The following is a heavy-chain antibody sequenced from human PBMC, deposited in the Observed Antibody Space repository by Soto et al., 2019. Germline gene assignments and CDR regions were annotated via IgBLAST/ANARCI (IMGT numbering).Heavy chain of an antibody. CDR1: GFTFNTYP. CDR2: ISSTAGRTS. Sequence: GGSLRLSCATSGFTFNTYPMTWVRQAPGKGLEWVSSISSTAGRTSSYADSVKGRFAISRDFSDNTAYLQMNNLRVDDTAVYFCAKGVLSFHYGMEVWGQGTTVTVSS. D-gene: IGHD3-10*01. V-gene: IGHV3-23*01. CDR3: AKGVLSFHYGMEV. J-gene: IGHJ6*02.